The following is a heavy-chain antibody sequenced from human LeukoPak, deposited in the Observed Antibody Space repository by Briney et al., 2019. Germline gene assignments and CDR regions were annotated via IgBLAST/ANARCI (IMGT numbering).Heavy chain of an antibody. J-gene: IGHJ4*02. Sequence: GASVKVSCKASGYTFTGYYMHWVRQAPGQGLECMGRINPNSGGTNYAQKFQGRVTMTRDTSISTAYMELSRLRSDDTAVYYCARDLNAWYQLLFYWGQGTLVTVSS. CDR2: INPNSGGT. CDR3: ARDLNAWYQLLFY. V-gene: IGHV1-2*06. CDR1: GYTFTGYY. D-gene: IGHD2-2*01.